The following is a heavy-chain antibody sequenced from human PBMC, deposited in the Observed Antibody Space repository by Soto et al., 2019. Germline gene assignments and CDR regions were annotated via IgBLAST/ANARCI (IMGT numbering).Heavy chain of an antibody. CDR2: IGTAGDT. Sequence: EVQLVESGGGLVQPGGSLRLSCAASGFTFSSYDMHWVRQAKGKGLEWVSAIGTAGDTYYPGSVKGRFTISRENAKNSLYLQMNSLRAGDTAVYYCAIEPGDFWSGYYDYWGQGTLVTVSS. J-gene: IGHJ4*02. CDR1: GFTFSSYD. V-gene: IGHV3-13*01. CDR3: AIEPGDFWSGYYDY. D-gene: IGHD3-3*01.